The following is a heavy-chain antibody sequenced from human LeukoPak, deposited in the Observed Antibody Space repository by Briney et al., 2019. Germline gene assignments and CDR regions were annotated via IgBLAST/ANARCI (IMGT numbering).Heavy chain of an antibody. D-gene: IGHD3-16*02. CDR3: ARGTGGYVWGSYRYMDY. Sequence: GGSLRLSCAASGFTFSSYSMNWVRQAPGKGLEWVSSISSSSSYIHYADSVKGRFTISRDNAKNSLYLQMSSLRAEDTAVYYCARGTGGYVWGSYRYMDYWGQGTLVTVSS. CDR2: ISSSSSYI. V-gene: IGHV3-21*01. CDR1: GFTFSSYS. J-gene: IGHJ4*02.